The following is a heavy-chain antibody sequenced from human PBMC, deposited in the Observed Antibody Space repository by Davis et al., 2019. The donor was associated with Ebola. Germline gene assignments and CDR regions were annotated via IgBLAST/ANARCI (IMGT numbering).Heavy chain of an antibody. D-gene: IGHD2-2*01. CDR2: IRSKANSYAT. J-gene: IGHJ4*02. CDR1: GFTFSGSA. V-gene: IGHV3-73*01. CDR3: TRDRGVPATDY. Sequence: GGSLRLSCAASGFTFSGSAMHWVRQASGKGLEWVGRIRSKANSYATAYAASVKGRFTISRDDSKNTAYLQMNSLKTEDTAVYYCTRDRGVPATDYWGQGTLVTVSS.